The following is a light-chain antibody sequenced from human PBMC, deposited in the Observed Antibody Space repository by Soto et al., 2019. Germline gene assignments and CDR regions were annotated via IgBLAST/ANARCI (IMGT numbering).Light chain of an antibody. CDR3: QQYGTSPIT. CDR1: QSGNSR. V-gene: IGKV3-20*01. CDR2: GAS. J-gene: IGKJ5*01. Sequence: ETVLIQTPVALSVTPGERATLSCSARQSGNSRLAWYQHKPGQAPRLLISGASNRATGIPARFSAEGSGTHFTLTISRVEPADFAVYYCQQYGTSPITFGQGTRLEIK.